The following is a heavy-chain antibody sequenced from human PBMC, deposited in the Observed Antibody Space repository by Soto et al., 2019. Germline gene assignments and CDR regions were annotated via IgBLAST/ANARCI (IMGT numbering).Heavy chain of an antibody. CDR2: IYYSGST. CDR1: GGSISSYY. Sequence: SETLSLTCTVSGGSISSYYWSWIRQPPGKGLEWIGYIYYSGSTNYNPSLKSRVTISVDTSKNQFSLKLSSVTAADTAVYYCARTSYDFWSGYYTDYFDYWGQGTLVTVSS. J-gene: IGHJ4*02. V-gene: IGHV4-59*01. CDR3: ARTSYDFWSGYYTDYFDY. D-gene: IGHD3-3*01.